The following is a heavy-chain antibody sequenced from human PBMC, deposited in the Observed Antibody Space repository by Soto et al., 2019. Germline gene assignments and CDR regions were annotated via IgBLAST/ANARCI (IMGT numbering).Heavy chain of an antibody. J-gene: IGHJ4*02. CDR3: ASLSGGRFLDKGDY. D-gene: IGHD3-3*01. V-gene: IGHV4-34*01. CDR2: INHVGSP. CDR1: NGSFMGYY. Sequence: QVQLHQWGAGLLKPSEILSLTCSVYNGSFMGYYWTWVRQPTGKGLEWIGEINHVGSPNYNPSLKSRVVISIDTSKQQFSLRLNSLTAADTAVYYCASLSGGRFLDKGDYWGQGIQVTVSS.